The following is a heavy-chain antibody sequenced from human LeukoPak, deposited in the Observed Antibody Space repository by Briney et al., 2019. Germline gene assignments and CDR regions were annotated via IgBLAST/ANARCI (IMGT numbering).Heavy chain of an antibody. CDR1: GGSFSGYY. V-gene: IGHV4-34*01. J-gene: IGHJ4*02. D-gene: IGHD1-14*01. CDR3: ARRDYRKRMDY. CDR2: INHSGST. Sequence: SETLSLTCAVYGGSFSGYYWSWIRQPPGKGLEWIGEINHSGSTNYNSSLKSRVTISVDTSKNQFSLKLRSVTGADTAVYYCARRDYRKRMDYWGQGTLVTVSS.